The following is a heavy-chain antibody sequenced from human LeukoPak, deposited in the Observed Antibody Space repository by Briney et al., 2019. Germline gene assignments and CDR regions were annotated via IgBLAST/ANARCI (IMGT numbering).Heavy chain of an antibody. V-gene: IGHV3-23*01. CDR3: AKAAIVVVPAAIFFDY. J-gene: IGHJ4*02. CDR1: GFTFSSYA. D-gene: IGHD2-2*01. CDR2: ISGSGGST. Sequence: GGSLRLSCAASGFTFSSYAMSWVRQAPGKGLEWVSAISGSGGSTYYADSVKGRFTISRDNSKNTLYLQMNSLRAEGTAVYYCAKAAIVVVPAAIFFDYWGQGTLVTVSS.